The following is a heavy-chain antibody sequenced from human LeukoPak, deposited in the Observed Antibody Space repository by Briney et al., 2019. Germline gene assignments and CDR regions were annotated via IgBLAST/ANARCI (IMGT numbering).Heavy chain of an antibody. D-gene: IGHD4-23*01. V-gene: IGHV4-4*02. CDR1: GGSISSSNW. CDR2: IYHRGNT. CDR3: ARPRLRWPLFDY. J-gene: IGHJ4*02. Sequence: PSGTLSLTCAVSGGSISSSNWWNWVRQTPGKGLEWIGEIYHRGNTHYNPSLKSRVTISVDTSKNQFSLKLSSVTVADTAVYYCARPRLRWPLFDYWGQGTLVTVSS.